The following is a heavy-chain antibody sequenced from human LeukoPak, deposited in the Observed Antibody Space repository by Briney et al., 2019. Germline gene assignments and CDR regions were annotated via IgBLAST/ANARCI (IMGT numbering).Heavy chain of an antibody. CDR1: GYSFTGHF. Sequence: GASVKVSCKASGYSFTGHFMHWVRQAPGQGLEWMGWINPNSGDTNYAQKFQGRVTMTRDTPISTAYMELSRLRSDDTAVYYCARDERYDSSGYPFDYWGQGTLVTVSS. CDR2: INPNSGDT. J-gene: IGHJ4*02. V-gene: IGHV1-2*02. D-gene: IGHD3-22*01. CDR3: ARDERYDSSGYPFDY.